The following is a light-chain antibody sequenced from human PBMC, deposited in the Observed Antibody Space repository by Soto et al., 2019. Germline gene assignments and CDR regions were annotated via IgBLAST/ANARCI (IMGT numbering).Light chain of an antibody. CDR2: TPN. J-gene: IGLJ2*01. V-gene: IGLV1-44*01. CDR1: RSNIGKNT. Sequence: QSVLTQPPSMSASPGQTITISSSGARSNIGKNTLNWFQQLPGTAPNLLISTPNHRPSGVRDRFSASKSGTSASLTISGLRSDDEADYYCAAWDDILNIVVFGGGTKLTVL. CDR3: AAWDDILNIVV.